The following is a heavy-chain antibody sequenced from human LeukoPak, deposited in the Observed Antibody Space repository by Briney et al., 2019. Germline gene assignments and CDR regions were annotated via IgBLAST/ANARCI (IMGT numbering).Heavy chain of an antibody. J-gene: IGHJ3*02. CDR3: ARGPTILYAFDI. Sequence: GGSLRLSCAASRFTFSNYTMHWVRQAPGKGLEWVAVMSYDGSNKYYADSVKGRFTISRDNSKNTLYLQMNSLRAEDTAVYYCARGPTILYAFDIWGQGTMVTVSS. V-gene: IGHV3-30-3*01. CDR2: MSYDGSNK. CDR1: RFTFSNYT. D-gene: IGHD2-15*01.